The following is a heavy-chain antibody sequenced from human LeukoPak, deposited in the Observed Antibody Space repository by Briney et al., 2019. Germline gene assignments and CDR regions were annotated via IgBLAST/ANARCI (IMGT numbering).Heavy chain of an antibody. CDR2: LNPSGDQR. CDR1: IHPLYLL. D-gene: IGHD6-19*01. V-gene: IGHV1-46*01. J-gene: IGHJ4*02. Sequence: ASVKSLQDIWIHPLYLLHALGATGPGQGLEWMGILNPSGDQRIYAQKFQDRVTMTWDTSTSTVYMELNSLTSDNTAVYYCARGGVVSRGQWLCADYWGQGALVTVSS. CDR3: ARGGVVSRGQWLCADY.